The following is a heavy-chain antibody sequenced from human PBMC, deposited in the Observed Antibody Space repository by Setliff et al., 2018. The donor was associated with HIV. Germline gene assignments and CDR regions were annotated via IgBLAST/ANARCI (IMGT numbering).Heavy chain of an antibody. CDR2: ILYSGNS. CDR1: GLSMRAHH. V-gene: IGHV4-59*11. J-gene: IGHJ4*01. CDR3: VRDRALRFSQSPSLHYFDV. Sequence: PSETLSLTCNVSGLSMRAHHWSWVRLPPGKTLEWLGYILYSGNSNYNPSFKNRVTISLNEAKRQFSLRLNPVTAADTAVYYCVRDRALRFSQSPSLHYFDVWGQGILVTVSS.